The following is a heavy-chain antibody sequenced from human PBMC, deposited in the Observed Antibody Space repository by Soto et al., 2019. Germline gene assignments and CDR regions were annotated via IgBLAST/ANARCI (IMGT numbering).Heavy chain of an antibody. V-gene: IGHV1-18*01. J-gene: IGHJ5*02. CDR2: ISAYNGNT. Sequence: ASVKVSCKACGYTFTSYGISWVRQAPGEGIEWMGWISAYNGNTNYAQKLQGRVTMTTDTSTSTAYMELRSLRSDDTAVYYCARDYYGDVNWFDPWGQGTLVTVSS. D-gene: IGHD4-17*01. CDR1: GYTFTSYG. CDR3: ARDYYGDVNWFDP.